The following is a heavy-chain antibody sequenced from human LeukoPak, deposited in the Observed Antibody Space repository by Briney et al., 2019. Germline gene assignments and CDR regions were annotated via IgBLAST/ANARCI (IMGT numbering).Heavy chain of an antibody. V-gene: IGHV7-4-1*02. D-gene: IGHD5-24*01. J-gene: IGHJ4*02. Sequence: ASVKVSCKASGYTFTGYYMYWVRQAPGQGLEWMGWINTNTGNPTYAQGFTGRFVFSLDTSVSTAYLQISSLKAEDTAVYYCARGKEDGYFDYWGQGTLVTVSS. CDR2: INTNTGNP. CDR1: GYTFTGYY. CDR3: ARGKEDGYFDY.